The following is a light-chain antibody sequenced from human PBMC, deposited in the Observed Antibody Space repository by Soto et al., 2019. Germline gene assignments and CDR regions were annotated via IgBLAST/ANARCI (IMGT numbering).Light chain of an antibody. CDR2: DVS. CDR1: SSDVGAYNY. J-gene: IGLJ1*01. CDR3: CSYTSRSTYV. V-gene: IGLV2-14*01. Sequence: QSVLTQPASVSGSPGQSITISCTGTSSDVGAYNYVSWYQQHPGKAPKLKIYDVSNRPSGVSDRFFGAKSGNTASLSISGLQAEDEADYYCCSYTSRSTYVFGTGTKVTV.